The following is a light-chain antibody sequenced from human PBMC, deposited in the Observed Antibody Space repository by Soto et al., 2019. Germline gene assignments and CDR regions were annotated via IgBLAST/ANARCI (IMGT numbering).Light chain of an antibody. Sequence: EIVMTQSPATLSVSPGERATLSGRASQSVSSNLAWYQQKPGQAPRLLIYGASTRATGIPARFSGSGSGTEFTLTISSLQSEDFAVYYCQQYNNWPPFTFGPGTKVDI. V-gene: IGKV3-15*01. J-gene: IGKJ3*01. CDR1: QSVSSN. CDR3: QQYNNWPPFT. CDR2: GAS.